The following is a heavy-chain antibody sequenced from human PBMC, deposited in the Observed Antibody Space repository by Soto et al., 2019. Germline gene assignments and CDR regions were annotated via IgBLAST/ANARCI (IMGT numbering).Heavy chain of an antibody. CDR3: ARGHCSGGSFYSDWFDP. CDR1: GFTVSSNY. J-gene: IGHJ5*02. D-gene: IGHD2-15*01. Sequence: GGSLRLSCAASGFTVSSNYMSWVRQAPGKGLEWVSVIYSGGSTYYADSVKGRFTISRDNSKNTLYLQMNSLRAEDTAVYYCARGHCSGGSFYSDWFDPWGQGTLVTVSS. V-gene: IGHV3-53*01. CDR2: IYSGGST.